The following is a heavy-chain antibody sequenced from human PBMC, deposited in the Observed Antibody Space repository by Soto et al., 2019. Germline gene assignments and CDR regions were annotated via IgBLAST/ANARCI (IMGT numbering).Heavy chain of an antibody. J-gene: IGHJ4*01. Sequence: EVQLVESGGGLVQPGGSLILSCAASGFTFSNYWMVWVRQAPRKGLVWVSRIIGDGLYTTYADSVKGRFTISRDNAKNTVYLQMNSLRGEVTAVYYCARGILGSGTANDHWGHGNLFTVSS. CDR2: IIGDGLYT. D-gene: IGHD3-10*01. CDR1: GFTFSNYW. CDR3: ARGILGSGTANDH. V-gene: IGHV3-74*03.